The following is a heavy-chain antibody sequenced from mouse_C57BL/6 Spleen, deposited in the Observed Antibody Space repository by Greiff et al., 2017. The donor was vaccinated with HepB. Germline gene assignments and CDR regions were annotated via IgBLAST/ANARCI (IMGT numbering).Heavy chain of an antibody. D-gene: IGHD2-5*01. J-gene: IGHJ2*01. CDR3: ARKKNYSNFFDY. CDR1: GYSITSGYY. V-gene: IGHV3-6*01. CDR2: ISYDGSN. Sequence: DVKLQESGPGLVKPSQSLSLTCSVTGYSITSGYYWNWIRQFPGNKLEWMGYISYDGSNNYNPSLKNRISITRDTSKNQFFLKLNSVTTEDTATYYCARKKNYSNFFDYWGQGTTLTVSS.